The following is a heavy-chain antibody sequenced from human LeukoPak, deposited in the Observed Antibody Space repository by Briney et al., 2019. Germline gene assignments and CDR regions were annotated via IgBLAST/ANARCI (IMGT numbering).Heavy chain of an antibody. V-gene: IGHV4-39*01. D-gene: IGHD3-10*01. CDR3: TRQPKSCTPGVFVTGKACWFDS. CDR2: IYYSGIT. Sequence: GSLRLSCAASGFTFSSYEMNWIRQPPGKGLEWIGSIYYSGITYYNPSFKSPVTISIDTAKNQFSLRVTSVNAADTAVYYCTRQPKSCTPGVFVTGKACWFDSWGQGTLVTVSS. CDR1: GFTFSSYE. J-gene: IGHJ5*01.